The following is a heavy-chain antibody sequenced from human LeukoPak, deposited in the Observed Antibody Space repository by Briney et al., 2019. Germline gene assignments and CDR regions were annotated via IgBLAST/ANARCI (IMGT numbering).Heavy chain of an antibody. Sequence: GGSLRLSCAASGFTFSSYGMNWVRQAPGKGLEWVSYISSSRSIIYYADSVKGRFTISRDNAKNSLYLQMNSLRAEDTAVYYCARGRIVAGVRYWGQGTLVTVSS. CDR3: ARGRIVAGVRY. J-gene: IGHJ4*02. D-gene: IGHD3-22*01. CDR1: GFTFSSYG. CDR2: ISSSRSII. V-gene: IGHV3-48*04.